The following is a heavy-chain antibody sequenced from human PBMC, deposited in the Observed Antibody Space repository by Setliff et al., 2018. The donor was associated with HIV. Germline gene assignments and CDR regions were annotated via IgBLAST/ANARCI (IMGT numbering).Heavy chain of an antibody. J-gene: IGHJ4*02. CDR1: GGSISSGIYY. V-gene: IGHV4-61*02. CDR3: ARGEYYFDY. CDR2: IYTSGST. Sequence: SETLSLTCTVSGGSISSGIYYWSWIRRPAGKGLEWIGRIYTSGSTNYNPSLKSRVTISVDTSKNQFSLKLSSVTAAVTAVYYCARGEYYFDYWGQGTLVTVSS.